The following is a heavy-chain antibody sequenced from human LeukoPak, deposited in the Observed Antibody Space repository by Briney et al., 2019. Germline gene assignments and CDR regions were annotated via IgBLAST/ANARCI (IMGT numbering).Heavy chain of an antibody. Sequence: SETLSLTCAVSGGSISSGGYSWSWIRQPPGKGLEWIGSIYHSGSTYYNPSLKSRVTISVDTSKNQFSLKLSSVTAADTAVYYCARQTFLEWLLFDYWGQGTLVTVSS. CDR2: IYHSGST. CDR3: ARQTFLEWLLFDY. D-gene: IGHD3-3*01. CDR1: GGSISSGGYS. V-gene: IGHV4-30-2*03. J-gene: IGHJ4*02.